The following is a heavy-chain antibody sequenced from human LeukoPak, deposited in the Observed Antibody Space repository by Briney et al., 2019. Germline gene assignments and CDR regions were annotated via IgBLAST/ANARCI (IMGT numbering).Heavy chain of an antibody. CDR2: IYYSGST. Sequence: SETLSLTCTVSGGSISSYYWSWIRQPPGKGLEWIGYIYYSGSTNYNPSLKSRVTISVDTSKNQFSLKLSSVTAAGTAVYYCARGGYYDSSGHYPDAFDIWGQGTMVTVSS. D-gene: IGHD3-22*01. CDR3: ARGGYYDSSGHYPDAFDI. V-gene: IGHV4-59*01. J-gene: IGHJ3*02. CDR1: GGSISSYY.